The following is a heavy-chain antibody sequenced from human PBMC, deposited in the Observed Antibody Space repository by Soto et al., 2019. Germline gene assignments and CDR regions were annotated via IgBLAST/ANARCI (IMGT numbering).Heavy chain of an antibody. D-gene: IGHD2-15*01. CDR3: ARHGWQVLPFFDY. J-gene: IGHJ4*01. Sequence: QVQLQESGPGLVKPSETLSLTCAVSGGSISPYYWSWIRQSPGKGLEWIGFIFYNGSTNYNPTLKNRITISVDTSKNQLSLKLNSVTAADTAVYYCARHGWQVLPFFDYWGHGTLVTVSS. CDR1: GGSISPYY. CDR2: IFYNGST. V-gene: IGHV4-59*08.